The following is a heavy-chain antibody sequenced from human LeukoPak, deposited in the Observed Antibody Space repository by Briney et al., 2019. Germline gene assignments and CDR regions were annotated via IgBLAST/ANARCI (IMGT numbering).Heavy chain of an antibody. J-gene: IGHJ5*02. D-gene: IGHD4-23*01. Sequence: PGGSLRLSCAASGFTFTDFYMNWVRQAPGKGLEWVSSISPTSSYMYYADSVKGRFTISRDNAKNSLYLQMNSLRAEDTALYYCVRDADGGNSWFDTWGQGTLVTVSS. V-gene: IGHV3-21*04. CDR1: GFTFTDFY. CDR3: VRDADGGNSWFDT. CDR2: ISPTSSYM.